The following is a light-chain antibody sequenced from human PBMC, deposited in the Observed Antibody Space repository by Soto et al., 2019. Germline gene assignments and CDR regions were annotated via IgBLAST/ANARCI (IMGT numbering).Light chain of an antibody. J-gene: IGKJ1*01. CDR3: QQYGSSPRT. CDR2: GAS. V-gene: IGKV3-20*01. CDR1: QSITNNY. Sequence: EIVLTQSPGTLSLSPGERATLSCRASQSITNNYLAWYQKKPGRAHRLLIYGASSRATGIPDRFSGSGSGTDFNLTISRLETEDFAVYYCQQYGSSPRTFGQGTKVDIK.